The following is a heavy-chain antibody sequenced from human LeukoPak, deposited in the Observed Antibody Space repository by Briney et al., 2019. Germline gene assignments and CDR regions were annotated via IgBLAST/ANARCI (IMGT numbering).Heavy chain of an antibody. CDR2: ISYDGSNK. D-gene: IGHD3-22*01. V-gene: IGHV3-30*18. CDR3: AKEGSYYYDSSGYYPPYFDY. Sequence: PGRSLRLSCAASGFTFSSYGMHWVRQAPGKGLEWVAVISYDGSNKYYADSVKGRFTISRDNSKNTLYLQMSSLRAEDTAVYYCAKEGSYYYDSSGYYPPYFDYWGQGTLVTVSS. J-gene: IGHJ4*02. CDR1: GFTFSSYG.